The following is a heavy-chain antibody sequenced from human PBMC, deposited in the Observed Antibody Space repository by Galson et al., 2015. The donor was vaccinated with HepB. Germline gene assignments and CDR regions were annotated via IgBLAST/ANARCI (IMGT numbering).Heavy chain of an antibody. CDR3: AREAAAGTIDFDY. J-gene: IGHJ4*02. Sequence: SVKVSCKASGSTFTSYYMHWVRQAPGQGLEWMGIINPSGGSTSYAQKFQGRVTMTRDTSTSTVYMVLSSLRSEDTAVYYCAREAAAGTIDFDYWGQGTLVTVSS. CDR2: INPSGGST. CDR1: GSTFTSYY. V-gene: IGHV1-46*01. D-gene: IGHD6-13*01.